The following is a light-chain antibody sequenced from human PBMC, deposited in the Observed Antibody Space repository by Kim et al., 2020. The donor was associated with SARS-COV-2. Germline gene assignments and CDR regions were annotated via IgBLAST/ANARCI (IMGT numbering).Light chain of an antibody. J-gene: IGLJ3*02. V-gene: IGLV1-47*01. CDR3: AGWDARLRGWV. CDR1: NSNIGRDY. CDR2: RND. Sequence: ELTQPPSASGAPGQRVTISCSGSNSNIGRDYVYWYQQLPRTAPKLLICRNDQRPSGVPDRFSGSKSGTSASLAISGLRSEDEADYYCAGWDARLRGWVFGGGTQLTIL.